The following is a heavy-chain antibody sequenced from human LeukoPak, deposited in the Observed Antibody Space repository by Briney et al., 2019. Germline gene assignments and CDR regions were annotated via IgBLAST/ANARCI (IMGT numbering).Heavy chain of an antibody. J-gene: IGHJ4*02. D-gene: IGHD1-26*01. CDR2: ISGSGGST. CDR1: GFTFSSYA. CDR3: AKSSHPQWAPLDY. V-gene: IGHV3-23*01. Sequence: GGSLRLSCAASGFTFSSYAMSWVRQAPGKGLEWVSAISGSGGSTYYADSVKGRFTITRDNSKNTLYLQMNSLRAEDTAVYYCAKSSHPQWAPLDYWGQGTLVTVSS.